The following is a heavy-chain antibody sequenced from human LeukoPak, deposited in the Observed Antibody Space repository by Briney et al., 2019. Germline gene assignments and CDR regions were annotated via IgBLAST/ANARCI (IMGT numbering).Heavy chain of an antibody. D-gene: IGHD6-13*01. V-gene: IGHV3-21*01. CDR1: GFTFSSYS. J-gene: IGHJ4*02. Sequence: PGGSLRLSCAASGFTFSSYSMNWVCQAPGKGLEWVSSISSSSSYIYYADSVKGRFTISRDNAKNSLYLQMNSLRAEDTAVYYCASLPPYSSSWYTSPAPIDYWGQGTLVTVSS. CDR3: ASLPPYSSSWYTSPAPIDY. CDR2: ISSSSSYI.